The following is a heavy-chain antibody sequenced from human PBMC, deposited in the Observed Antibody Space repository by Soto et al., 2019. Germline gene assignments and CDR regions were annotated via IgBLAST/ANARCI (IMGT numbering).Heavy chain of an antibody. Sequence: PXETLPLTCAVSGCSIRDYFWTWIRQPPGKGLEWIGYIYYSGRTNYNPSLKSRVSISVDTSKNHFSLQLRSVTAADTAVYYCARVGGDDFGDSGGFDYWGQGHLVTVSS. J-gene: IGHJ4*02. D-gene: IGHD4-17*01. CDR1: GCSIRDYF. CDR2: IYYSGRT. V-gene: IGHV4-59*01. CDR3: ARVGGDDFGDSGGFDY.